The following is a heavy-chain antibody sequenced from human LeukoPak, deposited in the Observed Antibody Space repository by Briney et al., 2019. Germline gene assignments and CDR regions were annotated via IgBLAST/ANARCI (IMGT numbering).Heavy chain of an antibody. CDR2: IKQDGSEK. J-gene: IGHJ3*02. Sequence: PGGSLRLSCAASGFTFSSYWMSWVRQAPGKGLEWVANIKQDGSEKYYVDSVKGRFTISRDNAKNSLYLQMYSLRAEDTAVYYCAREKVLRFLEWLYSPAFDIWGQGTMVTVSS. CDR3: AREKVLRFLEWLYSPAFDI. D-gene: IGHD3-3*01. CDR1: GFTFSSYW. V-gene: IGHV3-7*01.